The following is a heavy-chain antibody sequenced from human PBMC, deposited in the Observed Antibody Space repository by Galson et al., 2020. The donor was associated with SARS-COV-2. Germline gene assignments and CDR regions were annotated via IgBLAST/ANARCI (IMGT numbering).Heavy chain of an antibody. V-gene: IGHV1-69*13. CDR3: ARRNDTPPVLRGHYYMDV. CDR2: IIPIFGSR. Sequence: SVKVSCKASGRTFNSYVISWVRQAPGQGLEWMGGIIPIFGSRDYAQKFQGRVTITADERTSTSYMELSSLTSEDTAIYYCARRNDTPPVLRGHYYMDVWGGGTPVTVSS. J-gene: IGHJ6*03. D-gene: IGHD1-1*01. CDR1: GRTFNSYV.